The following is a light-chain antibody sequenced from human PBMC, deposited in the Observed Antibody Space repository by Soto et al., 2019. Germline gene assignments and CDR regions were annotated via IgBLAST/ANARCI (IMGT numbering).Light chain of an antibody. V-gene: IGKV3-20*01. J-gene: IGKJ2*01. CDR2: GAF. CDR3: EQYGSSPPYT. CDR1: QSVSSRY. Sequence: EIVLTQSPGTLSLSPGERATLSCRATQSVSSRYLAWYQQRPGQAPRLLIYGAFRRATGIPDRFSGSGSGTSVTLTINRLDPEDFAVYYCEQYGSSPPYTFGKGTKLESK.